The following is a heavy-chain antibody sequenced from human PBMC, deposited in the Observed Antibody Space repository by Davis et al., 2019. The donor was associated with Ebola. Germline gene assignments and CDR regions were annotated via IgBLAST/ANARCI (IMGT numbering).Heavy chain of an antibody. V-gene: IGHV3-30*02. D-gene: IGHD3-3*01. CDR2: IRYDGSNK. Sequence: GESLKISCAASGFTFSSYGMHWVRQAPGKGLEWVAFIRYDGSNKYYADSVKGRFTISRDNSKNTLYLQMNSLRAEDTAVYYCAGGDFWSGQFDYWGQGTLVTVSS. J-gene: IGHJ4*02. CDR3: AGGDFWSGQFDY. CDR1: GFTFSSYG.